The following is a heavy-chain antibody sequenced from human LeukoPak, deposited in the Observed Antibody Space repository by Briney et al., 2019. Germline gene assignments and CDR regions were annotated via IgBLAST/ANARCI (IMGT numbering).Heavy chain of an antibody. Sequence: ASVKVSCKASGYTFTSYDINWVRQATGQGLEWMGWMNPNSGNTGYAQKFQGRVTMTRNTSISTAYMELSSLRSEDTAVYYCARVVPAATSYGNWLDPWGQGTLVTVSS. CDR2: MNPNSGNT. V-gene: IGHV1-8*01. CDR1: GYTFTSYD. D-gene: IGHD2-2*01. J-gene: IGHJ5*02. CDR3: ARVVPAATSYGNWLDP.